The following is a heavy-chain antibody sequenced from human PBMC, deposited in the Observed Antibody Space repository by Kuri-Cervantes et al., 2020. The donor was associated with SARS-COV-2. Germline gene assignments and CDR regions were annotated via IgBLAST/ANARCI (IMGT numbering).Heavy chain of an antibody. CDR3: ARVHGNLARRDFQH. J-gene: IGHJ1*01. CDR2: INPNSGGT. V-gene: IGHV1-2*02. CDR1: GYTFTSYD. Sequence: ASVKVSCKASGYTFTSYDISWVRQATGQGLEWMGWINPNSGGTNYAQKFQGRVTMTRDTSISTAYMELSRLRSDDTAVYYCARVHGNLARRDFQHWGQGTLVTVSS. D-gene: IGHD4-23*01.